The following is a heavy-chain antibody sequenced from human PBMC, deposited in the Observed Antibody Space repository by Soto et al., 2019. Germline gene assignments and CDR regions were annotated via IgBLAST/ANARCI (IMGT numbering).Heavy chain of an antibody. D-gene: IGHD3-22*01. J-gene: IGHJ4*02. CDR2: ISSSSSTI. Sequence: GGSLRLSCAASGFTFSSYSMNWVRQAPGKGLEWVSYISSSSSTIYYADSVKGRFTISRDNAKNSLYLQMNSLRAEDTAVYYCARVWDYYDSSGYYRALDYWGQGTLVTVSS. CDR3: ARVWDYYDSSGYYRALDY. CDR1: GFTFSSYS. V-gene: IGHV3-48*01.